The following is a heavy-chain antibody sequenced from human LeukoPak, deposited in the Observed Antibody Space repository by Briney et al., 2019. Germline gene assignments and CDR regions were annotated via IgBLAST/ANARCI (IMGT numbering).Heavy chain of an antibody. CDR3: ARGRSTYYFDY. CDR2: IYTSGST. CDR1: GGSISSGSYY. J-gene: IGHJ4*02. V-gene: IGHV4-61*02. D-gene: IGHD2-2*01. Sequence: PSETLSLTCTVSGGSISSGSYYWSWIRQPAGKGLEWIGRIYTSGSTNYNPSLKSRVTISVDTSKNQFSLKLSSVTAADTAVYYCARGRSTYYFDYWGQGTLVTVSS.